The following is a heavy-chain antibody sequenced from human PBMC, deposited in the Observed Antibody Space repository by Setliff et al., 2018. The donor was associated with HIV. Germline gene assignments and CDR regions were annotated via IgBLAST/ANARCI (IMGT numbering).Heavy chain of an antibody. CDR1: GGSFSGYY. J-gene: IGHJ4*02. CDR2: INHSGST. Sequence: SETLSLTCAVYGGSFSGYYWSWIRQPPGKGLEWIGEINHSGSTSYNPSLKSRVTISLDTSKNQFSLKLTSVTAADTAVYYCARSWGSGSYPYWGQGTLVTVSS. CDR3: ARSWGSGSYPY. V-gene: IGHV4-34*01. D-gene: IGHD3-10*01.